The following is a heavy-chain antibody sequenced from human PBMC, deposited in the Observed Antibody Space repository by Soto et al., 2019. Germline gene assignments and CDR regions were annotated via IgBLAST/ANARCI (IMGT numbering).Heavy chain of an antibody. D-gene: IGHD4-17*01. CDR2: IYYSGST. V-gene: IGHV4-59*01. CDR1: GGSISSYY. CDR3: ARDRYGDGNWFDP. J-gene: IGHJ5*02. Sequence: SETLSLTCTVSGGSISSYYWSWIRQPPGKGLEWIGYIYYSGSTNYNPSLKSRVTISVDTSKNQFSLKLSSVTAADTAVYYCARDRYGDGNWFDPWGQGTLVTVSS.